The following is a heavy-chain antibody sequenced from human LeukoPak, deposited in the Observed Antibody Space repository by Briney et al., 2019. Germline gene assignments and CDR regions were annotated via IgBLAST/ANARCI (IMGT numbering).Heavy chain of an antibody. Sequence: SETLSLTCAVYGGSFSGYYWSWIRQPPGKGLEWIGEINHSGSTNYNPSLKSRVTISVDTSKNQFSLKLSSVTAADTAVYYCARDLFFDHMDVWGKGTTVTISS. V-gene: IGHV4-34*01. CDR3: ARDLFFDHMDV. CDR2: INHSGST. CDR1: GGSFSGYY. J-gene: IGHJ6*03. D-gene: IGHD3-9*01.